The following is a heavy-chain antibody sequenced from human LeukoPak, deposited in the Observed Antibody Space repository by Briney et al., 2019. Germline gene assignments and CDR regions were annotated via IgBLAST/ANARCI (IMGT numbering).Heavy chain of an antibody. CDR2: INPNSGGP. J-gene: IGHJ4*02. Sequence: ASVKVSCKASGYTFTGYYMHWVRQAPGQGLEWMGWINPNSGGPNYAQQFQGRVTMTRDTSINTAYMELSRLRSDDTAVYFCAREGGYCRGTSCYDPNFDYWGQGTLVTVSS. CDR1: GYTFTGYY. V-gene: IGHV1-2*02. CDR3: AREGGYCRGTSCYDPNFDY. D-gene: IGHD2-2*01.